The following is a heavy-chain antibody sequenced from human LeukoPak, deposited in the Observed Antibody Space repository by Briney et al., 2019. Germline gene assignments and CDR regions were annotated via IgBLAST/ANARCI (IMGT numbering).Heavy chain of an antibody. CDR3: ARGAPIFGVVTLDY. D-gene: IGHD3-3*01. J-gene: IGHJ4*02. CDR2: IYYSGST. CDR1: GGSISSYY. Sequence: SETLSLTCTVSGGSISSYYWSWLRQPPGKGLEWIGYIYYSGSTNYNPSLKSRVTISVDTSKNQFSLKLSSVTAADTAVYYCARGAPIFGVVTLDYWGQGTLVTVSS. V-gene: IGHV4-59*01.